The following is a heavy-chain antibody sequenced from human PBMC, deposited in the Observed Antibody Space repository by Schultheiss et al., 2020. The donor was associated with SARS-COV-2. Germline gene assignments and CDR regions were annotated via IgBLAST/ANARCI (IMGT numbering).Heavy chain of an antibody. D-gene: IGHD3-22*01. V-gene: IGHV4-4*02. Sequence: SETLSLTCAVSGYSISSSNWWSWVRQPPGKGLEWIGEIYHSGSTNYNPSLKSRVTISVDKSKNQFSLKLSSVTAADTAVYYCARSSGGDSSGYYYWGQGTLVTVSS. CDR2: IYHSGST. CDR3: ARSSGGDSSGYYY. J-gene: IGHJ4*02. CDR1: GYSISSSNW.